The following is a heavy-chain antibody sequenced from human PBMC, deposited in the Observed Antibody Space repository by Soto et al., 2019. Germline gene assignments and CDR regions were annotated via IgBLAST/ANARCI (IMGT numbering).Heavy chain of an antibody. D-gene: IGHD3-22*01. CDR2: IRSTANNYAT. CDR1: GFTFSGSA. CDR3: TRFRHSSGYYLDY. Sequence: EVQLVESGGDLVQPGGSLKLSCAASGFTFSGSAMHWVRQASGKGLEWVGRIRSTANNYATSYAASVKGRFTISRDDSKNTVDLQMNSLKTEDTAVYYCTRFRHSSGYYLDYWGQGTLVTVSS. V-gene: IGHV3-73*02. J-gene: IGHJ4*02.